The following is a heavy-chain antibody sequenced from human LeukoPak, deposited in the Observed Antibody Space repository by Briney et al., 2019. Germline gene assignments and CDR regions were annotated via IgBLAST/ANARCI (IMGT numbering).Heavy chain of an antibody. Sequence: SETLSLTCTVSGGSISSYYWSWIRQPPGKGLEWIGYIYYSGSTNYNPSLKSRVTISVDTSKNQFSLKLSSVTAADTAVYYCAVTVTLRDAFDIWGQGTMVTVSS. J-gene: IGHJ3*02. D-gene: IGHD4-17*01. V-gene: IGHV4-59*01. CDR3: AVTVTLRDAFDI. CDR2: IYYSGST. CDR1: GGSISSYY.